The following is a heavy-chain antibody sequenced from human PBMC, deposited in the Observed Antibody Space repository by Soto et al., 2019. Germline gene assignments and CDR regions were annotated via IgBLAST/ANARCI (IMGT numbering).Heavy chain of an antibody. D-gene: IGHD2-8*01. V-gene: IGHV4-39*01. CDR3: ARHLLDGPFDY. J-gene: IGHJ4*02. Sequence: KASETLSLTCTVSGVSISSSSYYWVWIRQPPGKGLEWIGNTYYSGSAHYNASLKSRVSISVDTSKNQFSLKLSSVTAADTAVYYCARHLLDGPFDYWGQGTLVTVSS. CDR2: TYYSGSA. CDR1: GVSISSSSYY.